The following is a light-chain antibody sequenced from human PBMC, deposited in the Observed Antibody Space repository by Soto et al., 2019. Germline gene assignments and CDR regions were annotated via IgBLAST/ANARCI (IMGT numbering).Light chain of an antibody. CDR2: QTS. J-gene: IGKJ1*01. CDR3: HQRQSSPRT. CDR1: QYINTR. V-gene: IGKV3-11*01. Sequence: EIVWTQSPATMSSFPGDRVTLSCRASQYINTRLAWYQHRPGQAPTLLIYQTSIRAAGIPARFSARGSGTDFTLTISDAQPEEFALYFCHQRQSSPRTCGQGTK.